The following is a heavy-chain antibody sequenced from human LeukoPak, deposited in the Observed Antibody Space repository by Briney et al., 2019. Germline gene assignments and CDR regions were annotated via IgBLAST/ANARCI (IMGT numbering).Heavy chain of an antibody. CDR3: ARGNKYYDYVRGSYYYFDY. CDR2: ISSTGGTT. V-gene: IGHV3-23*01. J-gene: IGHJ4*02. Sequence: GGSLRLSCAASGITFSSYGMSWVRQAPGKGLEWVSSISSTGGTTYYADSVKGRFTISRDNAKNTLYLQMNSLRAEDTAVYYCARGNKYYDYVRGSYYYFDYWGQGTLVTVSS. CDR1: GITFSSYG. D-gene: IGHD3-16*01.